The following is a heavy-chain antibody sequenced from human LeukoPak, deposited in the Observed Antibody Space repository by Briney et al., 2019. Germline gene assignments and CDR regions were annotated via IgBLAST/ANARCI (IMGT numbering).Heavy chain of an antibody. CDR3: ARDPSIAARAGSFDY. V-gene: IGHV3-11*01. Sequence: PGGSLRLSRAASGFTFSDYYMSWIRQAPGKGLEWVSYISSSGSTIYYADSVKGRFTTSRDNAKNSLYLQMNSLRAEDTAVYYCARDPSIAARAGSFDYWGQGTLVTVPS. CDR2: ISSSGSTI. D-gene: IGHD6-6*01. J-gene: IGHJ4*02. CDR1: GFTFSDYY.